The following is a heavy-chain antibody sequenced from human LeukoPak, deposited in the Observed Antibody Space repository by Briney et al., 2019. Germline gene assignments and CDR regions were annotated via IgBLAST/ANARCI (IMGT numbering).Heavy chain of an antibody. CDR3: TTLYDFWSGYYYYYMDV. CDR1: GFTFSSYA. J-gene: IGHJ6*03. D-gene: IGHD3-3*01. CDR2: IKSKTDGGTT. V-gene: IGHV3-15*01. Sequence: GGSLRLSCAASGFTFSSYAMSWVRQAPGKGLEWVGRIKSKTDGGTTDYAAPVKGRFTISRDDSKNTLYLQMNSLKTEDTAVYYCTTLYDFWSGYYYYYMDVWGKGTTVTVSS.